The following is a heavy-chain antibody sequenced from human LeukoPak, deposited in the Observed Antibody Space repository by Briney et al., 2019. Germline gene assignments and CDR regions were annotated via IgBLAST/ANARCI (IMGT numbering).Heavy chain of an antibody. CDR2: IYHSGST. J-gene: IGHJ5*02. Sequence: SETLSLTCTVSGYSISSGYYWGWIRQPPGKGLEWIGSIYHSGSTYYNPSLKSRVPISVDTSKNQFSLKLSSVTAADTAVYYCARGNWNRPNWFDPWGQGTLVTVSS. CDR3: ARGNWNRPNWFDP. D-gene: IGHD1-20*01. V-gene: IGHV4-38-2*02. CDR1: GYSISSGYY.